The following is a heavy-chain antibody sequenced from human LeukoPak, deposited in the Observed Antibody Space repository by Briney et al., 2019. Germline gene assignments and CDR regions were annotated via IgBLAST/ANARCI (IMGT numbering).Heavy chain of an antibody. V-gene: IGHV3-11*01. Sequence: GGSLRLSCAASGFTLRHYVMSWVRQAPGKGLEWVSYIDPSGTTLYYADSVKSRFIISRGNGKNSLYLQLRSLKDEDTAVYFCARAAYNWNWGQGTLVTVSS. J-gene: IGHJ4*02. CDR2: IDPSGTTL. CDR3: ARAAYNWN. D-gene: IGHD1-20*01. CDR1: GFTLRHYV.